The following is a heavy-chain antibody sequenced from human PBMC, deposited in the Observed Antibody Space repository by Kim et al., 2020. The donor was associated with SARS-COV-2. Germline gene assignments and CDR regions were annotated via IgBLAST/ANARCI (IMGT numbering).Heavy chain of an antibody. CDR1: GGSFSGYY. CDR2: INHSGST. Sequence: SETLSLTCAVYGGSFSGYYWSWIRQPPGKGLEWIGEINHSGSTNYNPSLKSRVTISVDTSKNQFSLKLSSVTAADTAVYYCARVRGAGDTAMDYYYGMDVRGQGTQVTVSS. D-gene: IGHD5-18*01. CDR3: ARVRGAGDTAMDYYYGMDV. J-gene: IGHJ6*02. V-gene: IGHV4-34*01.